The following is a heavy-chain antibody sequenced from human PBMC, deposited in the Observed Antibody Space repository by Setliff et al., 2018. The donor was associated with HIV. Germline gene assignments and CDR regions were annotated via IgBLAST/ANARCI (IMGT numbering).Heavy chain of an antibody. Sequence: LSLTCAVSGGSTSSSNWGSWVRQPPGKGLEWIGEIYHSGSTNYNPSLKSRVTISLDRSKTQFSLKLSSVTAADTAVYYCARSPLYSGYERYYFDYWGQGTLVTVSS. CDR2: IYHSGST. V-gene: IGHV4-4*02. CDR3: ARSPLYSGYERYYFDY. D-gene: IGHD5-12*01. J-gene: IGHJ4*02. CDR1: GGSTSSSNW.